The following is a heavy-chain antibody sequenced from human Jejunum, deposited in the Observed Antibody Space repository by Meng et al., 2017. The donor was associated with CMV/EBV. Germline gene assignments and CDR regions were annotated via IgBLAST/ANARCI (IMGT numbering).Heavy chain of an antibody. CDR3: ARRSCTTMFCESRDAFDV. CDR1: LSSYG. Sequence: LSSYGRNWVRQAPGKGLEWVSSISPTSVYRYYADSLQGRFTISRDNANNSVYLQLNSLRAEDTAVYYCARRSCTTMFCESRDAFDVWGQGTMVTVSS. D-gene: IGHD3-9*01. CDR2: ISPTSVYR. V-gene: IGHV3-21*06. J-gene: IGHJ3*01.